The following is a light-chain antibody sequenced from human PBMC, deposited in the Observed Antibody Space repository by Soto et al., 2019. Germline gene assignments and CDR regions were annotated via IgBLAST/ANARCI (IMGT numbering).Light chain of an antibody. Sequence: QSALTQPRSVSGSPGQSVTISCTGTSSDVGGYNYVSWYQQHPGKAPKLMIYDVSKRPSGVPDRFSGSKSGNTASLTISGLQAEDEADYYCCSYAGSYTFEVFGTGTTLTVL. V-gene: IGLV2-11*01. CDR2: DVS. CDR1: SSDVGGYNY. J-gene: IGLJ1*01. CDR3: CSYAGSYTFEV.